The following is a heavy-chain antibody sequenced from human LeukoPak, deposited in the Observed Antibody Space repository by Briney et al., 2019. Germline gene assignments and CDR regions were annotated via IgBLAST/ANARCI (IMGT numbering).Heavy chain of an antibody. J-gene: IGHJ4*02. V-gene: IGHV4-59*08. D-gene: IGHD6-19*01. CDR2: FYNSGST. CDR1: GGSINSHY. CDR3: ASANQWLAFDS. Sequence: SETLSLTCTVSGGSINSHYRTWIRQSPGKGLEWIGCFYNSGSTTYNPSLRSRVTISVDVSKSQVSLKLTSVPAADTAVYYCASANQWLAFDSWGQGNLVTVSS.